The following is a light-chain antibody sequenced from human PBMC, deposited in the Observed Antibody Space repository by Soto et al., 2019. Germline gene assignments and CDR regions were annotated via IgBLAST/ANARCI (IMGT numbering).Light chain of an antibody. J-gene: IGLJ2*01. CDR1: SSDVGGYNY. V-gene: IGLV2-14*01. CDR2: DVS. CDR3: SSYTSSTTSVV. Sequence: QSVLTQSASVSGSPGQSITISCTGTSSDVGGYNYVSWYQQHPGKAPKLMIYDVSNRPSGVSNRFSGSKSGNTASLTISGLQAEDEADYYCSSYTSSTTSVVFGGGTKLTVL.